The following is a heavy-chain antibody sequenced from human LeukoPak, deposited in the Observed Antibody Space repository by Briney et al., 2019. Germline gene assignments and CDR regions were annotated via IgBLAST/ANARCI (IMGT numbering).Heavy chain of an antibody. CDR1: GFTFSSYA. Sequence: GESLRLSCAASGFTFSSYAMSWVRQAPGKGLEWVSAISGSGGSTYYADSVKGRFTISRDNSKNTLYLQMNSLRAEDTAVYYCAKPPTYYDFWSGYSLDAFDIWGQGTIVTVSS. J-gene: IGHJ3*02. V-gene: IGHV3-23*01. D-gene: IGHD3-3*01. CDR2: ISGSGGST. CDR3: AKPPTYYDFWSGYSLDAFDI.